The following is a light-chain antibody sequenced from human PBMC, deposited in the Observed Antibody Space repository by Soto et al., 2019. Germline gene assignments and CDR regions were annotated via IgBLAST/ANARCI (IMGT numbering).Light chain of an antibody. CDR1: SSNIGSNT. CDR2: SNN. CDR3: AAWDDSLKAV. V-gene: IGLV1-44*01. J-gene: IGLJ7*01. Sequence: QSVLTQPPSASGTTGQRVTISCSGSSSNIGSNTVNWYQQLPGTAPKLLIYSNNQRPSGVPDRFSGSKSGTSASLAISGLQSEDEADYYCAAWDDSLKAVFGGGTQLTVL.